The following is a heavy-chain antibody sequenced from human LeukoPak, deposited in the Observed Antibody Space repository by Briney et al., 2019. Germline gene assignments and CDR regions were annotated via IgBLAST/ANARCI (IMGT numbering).Heavy chain of an antibody. D-gene: IGHD3-3*01. CDR3: ARVYGFQAGYNWFDP. Sequence: SETLSLTCTVSGGSISSYYWSWIRQPPGKGLEWIGYIYYSGSTYYNPSLKSRVTISVDTSKNQFSLKLSSVTAADTAVYYCARVYGFQAGYNWFDPWGQGTLVTVSS. V-gene: IGHV4-59*12. CDR1: GGSISSYY. J-gene: IGHJ5*02. CDR2: IYYSGST.